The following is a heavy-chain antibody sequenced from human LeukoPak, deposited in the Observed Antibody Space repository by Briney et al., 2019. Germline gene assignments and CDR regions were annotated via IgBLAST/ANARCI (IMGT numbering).Heavy chain of an antibody. D-gene: IGHD3-3*01. CDR1: NGSISTSTNY. Sequence: SETLSLTCTVSNGSISTSTNYWDWIRQSPGKGLEWIGYIYHSGSTYYNPSLKSRVTISVDRSKNQFSLKLSSVTAADTAVYYCARARGYDFWMRGAFDIWGQGTMVTASS. V-gene: IGHV4-39*07. CDR2: IYHSGST. J-gene: IGHJ3*02. CDR3: ARARGYDFWMRGAFDI.